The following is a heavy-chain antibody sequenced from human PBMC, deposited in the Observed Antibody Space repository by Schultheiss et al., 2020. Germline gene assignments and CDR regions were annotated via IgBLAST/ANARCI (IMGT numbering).Heavy chain of an antibody. Sequence: GESLKISCAASGFTFSSYGMHWVRQAPGKGLEWVAVISYDGSNKYYADSVKGRFTISRDNSKNTLYLQMNSLRAEDTAVYYCAKVGWELLYYFDYWGQGTLVTVSS. D-gene: IGHD1-26*01. CDR2: ISYDGSNK. V-gene: IGHV3-30*18. CDR3: AKVGWELLYYFDY. CDR1: GFTFSSYG. J-gene: IGHJ4*02.